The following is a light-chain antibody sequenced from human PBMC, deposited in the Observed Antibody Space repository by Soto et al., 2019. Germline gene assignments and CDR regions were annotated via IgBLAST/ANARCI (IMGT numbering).Light chain of an antibody. CDR1: QSVTSY. J-gene: IGKJ1*01. CDR2: GAS. V-gene: IGKV3-20*01. Sequence: ESALTQSPGTLSLSPGERATLSCRASQSVTSYLAWYQQKPGQAPSLLIYGASSRATGIPDRFSGSGSGTDFTLTISRLEPEDFAVYFCQQYAGSPSTFGHGTKVDIK. CDR3: QQYAGSPST.